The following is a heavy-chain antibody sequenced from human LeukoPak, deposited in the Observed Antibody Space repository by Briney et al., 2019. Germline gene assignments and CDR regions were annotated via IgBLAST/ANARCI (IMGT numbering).Heavy chain of an antibody. CDR1: GGSFSGYY. J-gene: IGHJ5*02. CDR2: INHSEST. V-gene: IGHV4-34*01. Sequence: SETLSLTCAVYGGSFSGYYRSWIRQPPGKGLEWIGEINHSESTNYNPSLKSRVSISVDTSKNQFSLKLSSVTAADTAVYYCVRGGYTSGWYGKTNNWFDPWGQGTLVTVSS. D-gene: IGHD6-19*01. CDR3: VRGGYTSGWYGKTNNWFDP.